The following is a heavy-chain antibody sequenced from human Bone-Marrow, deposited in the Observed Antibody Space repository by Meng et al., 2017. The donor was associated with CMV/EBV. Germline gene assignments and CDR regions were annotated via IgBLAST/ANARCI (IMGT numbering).Heavy chain of an antibody. CDR1: GYSFTDFG. CDR2: IIPIFGTA. V-gene: IGHV1-69*05. J-gene: IGHJ6*02. D-gene: IGHD3-22*01. CDR3: ARDSTYYYDSSGFPYGMDV. Sequence: SVKVSCKASGYSFTDFGVSWVRQAPGQGLEWMGGIIPIFGTANYAQKFQGRVTITTDESTSTAYMELSSLRSEDTAVYYCARDSTYYYDSSGFPYGMDVWGQGTTVTVSS.